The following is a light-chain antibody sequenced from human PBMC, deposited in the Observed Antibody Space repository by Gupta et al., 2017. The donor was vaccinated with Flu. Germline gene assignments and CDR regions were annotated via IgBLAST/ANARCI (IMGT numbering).Light chain of an antibody. Sequence: DIVFTQSPATMSLSPGERATLSCRASQSVSSYLAWYQQKPGQAPRLLIYDAYNRATGIPARFSGSGSGTDFTLTISSLEPEDFAVYYCQQRSNWPWTFGQGTKVEIK. V-gene: IGKV3-11*01. CDR3: QQRSNWPWT. CDR2: DAY. J-gene: IGKJ1*01. CDR1: QSVSSY.